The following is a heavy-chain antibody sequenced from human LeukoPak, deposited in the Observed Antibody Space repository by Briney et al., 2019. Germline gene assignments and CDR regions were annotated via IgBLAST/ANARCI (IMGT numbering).Heavy chain of an antibody. V-gene: IGHV4-4*02. J-gene: IGHJ5*02. Sequence: SETLSLTCAVSGGSISSSNWWSWVRQPPGKGLEWIGEIYHRGSTNYNPSLKSRVTISVDKSKNQFSLKLSSVTAADTAVYYCARDPGRITMVRGVIARWFDPWGQGTLVTVSS. CDR3: ARDPGRITMVRGVIARWFDP. D-gene: IGHD3-10*01. CDR1: GGSISSSNW. CDR2: IYHRGST.